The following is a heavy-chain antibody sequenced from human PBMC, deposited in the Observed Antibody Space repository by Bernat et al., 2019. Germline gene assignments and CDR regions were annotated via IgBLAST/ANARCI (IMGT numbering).Heavy chain of an antibody. CDR1: GYTFTSYG. Sequence: QVQLVQSGAEVKKPGASVKVSCKASGYTFTSYGISWVRQAPGQGLEWMGWISAYNGNTNYAQKLQGRVTMTTDASTSTAYMELRSLRSDDTAVYYCAGEGIMVRSDYCYGMDDWGQGTTVTVSS. D-gene: IGHD3-10*01. CDR3: AGEGIMVRSDYCYGMDD. CDR2: ISAYNGNT. V-gene: IGHV1-18*01. J-gene: IGHJ6*02.